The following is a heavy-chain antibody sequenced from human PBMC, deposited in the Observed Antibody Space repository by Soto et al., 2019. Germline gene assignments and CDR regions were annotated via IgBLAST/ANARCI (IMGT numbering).Heavy chain of an antibody. CDR3: ARDQELGILDAFDI. CDR2: ISSSSSYI. J-gene: IGHJ3*02. V-gene: IGHV3-21*01. D-gene: IGHD7-27*01. Sequence: GGSLRLSCAASGFTFSSYSMNWVRQAPGKGLEWVSSISSSSSYIYYADSVKGRFTISRDNAKNSLYLQMNSPRDEDTAVYYCARDQELGILDAFDIWGQGTMVTVSS. CDR1: GFTFSSYS.